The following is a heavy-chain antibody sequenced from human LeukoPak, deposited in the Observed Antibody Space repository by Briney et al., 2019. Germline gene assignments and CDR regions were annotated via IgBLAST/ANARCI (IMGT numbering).Heavy chain of an antibody. V-gene: IGHV4-38-2*01. CDR2: IYQSVTT. CDR1: GYSISSGYY. Sequence: SETLSLTCAVSGYSISSGYYWGWIRQPPGKGLEWIGSIYQSVTTYYSPSLKSRVAISADTPKNQFSLTLTSVTAADMAVYYCARGSNYYYSMDAWGKGTTVTVSS. J-gene: IGHJ6*04. D-gene: IGHD3/OR15-3a*01. CDR3: ARGSNYYYSMDA.